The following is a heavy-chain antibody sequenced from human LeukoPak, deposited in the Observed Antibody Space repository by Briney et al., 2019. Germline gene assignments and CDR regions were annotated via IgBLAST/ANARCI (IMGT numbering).Heavy chain of an antibody. CDR1: SGSLSSED. CDR3: SKLHSVEWLVHYAFDI. Sequence: SETLSLTCTVSSGSLSSEDWSWIRQPPGKGLEWIEHIYYSGSTNYNPSLKSRVTISVDRPKNQISLKLSSVTAADTAVYYCSKLHSVEWLVHYAFDIWGQGTMVTVSS. CDR2: IYYSGST. V-gene: IGHV4-59*08. J-gene: IGHJ3*02. D-gene: IGHD6-19*01.